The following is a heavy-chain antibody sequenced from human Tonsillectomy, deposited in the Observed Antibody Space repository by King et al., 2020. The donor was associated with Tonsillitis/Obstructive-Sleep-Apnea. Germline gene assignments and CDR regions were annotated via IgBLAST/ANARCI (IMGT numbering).Heavy chain of an antibody. V-gene: IGHV4-4*02. Sequence: QLQESGPGLVKPSWTLSLTCAVSGGSISNSVWWSWVRQPPGKGLELSGVIADSGSTNYNTSLKSRGTISVDKSKNQFSLKLSSVTAADTAVYYCASRLGYCSGGSCFYWGQGTLVTVSS. CDR2: IADSGST. CDR3: ASRLGYCSGGSCFY. CDR1: GGSISNSVW. D-gene: IGHD2-15*01. J-gene: IGHJ4*02.